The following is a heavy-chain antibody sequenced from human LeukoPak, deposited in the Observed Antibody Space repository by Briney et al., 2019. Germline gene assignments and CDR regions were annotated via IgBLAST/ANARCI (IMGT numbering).Heavy chain of an antibody. CDR3: ARHGRGLTDY. CDR1: GGSFSGYY. V-gene: IGHV4-34*01. J-gene: IGHJ4*02. D-gene: IGHD1-14*01. Sequence: PSETLSLTCAVYGGSFSGYYWSWIRQPPGKGLEWIGEINHSGSTNYNPSLKSRVTISVDTSKNQFSLKPSSVTAADTAVYYCARHGRGLTDYWGQGTLVTVSS. CDR2: INHSGST.